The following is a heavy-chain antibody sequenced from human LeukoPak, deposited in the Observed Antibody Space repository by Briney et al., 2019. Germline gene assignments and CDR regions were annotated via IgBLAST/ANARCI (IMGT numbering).Heavy chain of an antibody. D-gene: IGHD1-26*01. V-gene: IGHV3-23*01. J-gene: IGHJ4*02. CDR2: ISGSGNST. Sequence: GGSLRLSCAASGFTFSSFAMGWVRQAPGKGLEWVSAISGSGNSTYYVDSVKGRFTVSRDSSKNTLYLQMNSLRAEDTAVYYCTKCRGATWYFDSWGQGTLVTVSS. CDR1: GFTFSSFA. CDR3: TKCRGATWYFDS.